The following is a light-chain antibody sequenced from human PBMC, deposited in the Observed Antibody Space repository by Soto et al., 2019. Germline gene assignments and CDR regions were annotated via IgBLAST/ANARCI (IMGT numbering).Light chain of an antibody. V-gene: IGKV3-15*01. Sequence: EIVMTQSPATLSVSPGERATLSCRASESVGKTLAWYQQKPGQAPRLLIYAASTRATGIPARFSGSGSGTEFTLTISSLQPEDFAIYYCQQYNNWPPWTFGQGTKVEVK. CDR1: ESVGKT. CDR3: QQYNNWPPWT. J-gene: IGKJ1*01. CDR2: AAS.